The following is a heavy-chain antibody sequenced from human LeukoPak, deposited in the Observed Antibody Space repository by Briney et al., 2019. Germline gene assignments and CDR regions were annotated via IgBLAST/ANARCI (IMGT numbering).Heavy chain of an antibody. CDR1: GFTFSIYA. D-gene: IGHD5-12*01. CDR2: ISGSGGST. Sequence: GGSLRLSCAASGFTFSIYAMNWVRQAPGKGLEWVSAISGSGGSTYYADSVKGRFTISRDNSKNTLYVQMNSLRAEDTAVYYCARDSGYGLDAFDIWGQGTMVTVSS. CDR3: ARDSGYGLDAFDI. J-gene: IGHJ3*02. V-gene: IGHV3-23*01.